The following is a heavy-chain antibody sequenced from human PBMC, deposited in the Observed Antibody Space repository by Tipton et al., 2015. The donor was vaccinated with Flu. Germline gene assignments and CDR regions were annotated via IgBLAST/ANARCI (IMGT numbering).Heavy chain of an antibody. D-gene: IGHD3-10*01. CDR2: VYHGGTT. J-gene: IGHJ4*02. CDR1: GASFGSGYY. CDR3: ATTTYYYGSGSHDY. V-gene: IGHV4-38-2*01. Sequence: TLSLTCSVSGASFGSGYYWGWIRQPPGKGLEWIGCVYHGGTTYYNPSLKSRVAISLDTFKNQFSLKLTSVTAADTAVYYCATTTYYYGSGSHDYWGLGTLVTVSS.